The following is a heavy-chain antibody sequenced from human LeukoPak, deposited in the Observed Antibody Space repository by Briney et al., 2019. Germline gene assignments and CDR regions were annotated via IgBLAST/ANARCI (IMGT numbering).Heavy chain of an antibody. CDR3: ARSRDGTLDI. CDR2: INADGSIR. J-gene: IGHJ3*02. CDR1: GFTFTNYV. V-gene: IGHV3-74*01. Sequence: GGSLRLSCAASGFTFTNYVMSWVRQAPGEGLEWVSSINADGSIRNYAESVKGRFTISRDTAKSTVFLQMNSLRVDDTAMYYCARSRDGTLDIWGQGAMVTVSS. D-gene: IGHD5-24*01.